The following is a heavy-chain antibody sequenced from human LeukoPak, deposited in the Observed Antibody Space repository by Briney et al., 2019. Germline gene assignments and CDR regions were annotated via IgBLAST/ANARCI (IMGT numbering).Heavy chain of an antibody. Sequence: PSETLSLTCAVSGYSISSGYYWGWIRQPPGKGLEWIGSIYHSGSTYYNPSLKSRVTISVNTSKNQFSLKLSSVTAADTAVYYCARGNRGSYYYYYGMDVWGKGTTVTVSS. V-gene: IGHV4-38-2*01. CDR1: GYSISSGYY. J-gene: IGHJ6*04. CDR3: ARGNRGSYYYYYGMDV. D-gene: IGHD3-10*01. CDR2: IYHSGST.